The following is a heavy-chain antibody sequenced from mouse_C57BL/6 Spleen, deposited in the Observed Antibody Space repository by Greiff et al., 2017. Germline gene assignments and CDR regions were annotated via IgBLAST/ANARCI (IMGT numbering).Heavy chain of an antibody. CDR1: GFTFSDYY. J-gene: IGHJ3*01. Sequence: EVQLVESGGGLVQPGGSLKLSCAASGFTFSDYYMYWVRQTPEKRLAWVAYISNSGGRTYYPDTVKGRFTISRDNAKNNLYLQMSRLKSQDTAMDYCARHACIHWEFAYWGQGTLLTVSA. V-gene: IGHV5-12*01. CDR2: ISNSGGRT. D-gene: IGHD1-2*01. CDR3: ARHACIHWEFAY.